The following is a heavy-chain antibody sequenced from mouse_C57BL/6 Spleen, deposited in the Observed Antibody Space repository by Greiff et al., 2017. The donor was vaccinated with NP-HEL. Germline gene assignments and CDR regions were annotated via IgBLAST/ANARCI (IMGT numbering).Heavy chain of an antibody. CDR2: IYPGDGDT. Sequence: QVQLQQSGAELVKPGASVKISCKASGFAFSSYWMNWVKQRPGKGLEWIGQIYPGDGDTNYNGKFKGKATLTADKSSSTAYMQLSSLTSEDSAVYFCARGLPLVPYFDYWGQGTTLTVSS. D-gene: IGHD2-2*01. CDR1: GFAFSSYW. J-gene: IGHJ2*01. CDR3: ARGLPLVPYFDY. V-gene: IGHV1-80*01.